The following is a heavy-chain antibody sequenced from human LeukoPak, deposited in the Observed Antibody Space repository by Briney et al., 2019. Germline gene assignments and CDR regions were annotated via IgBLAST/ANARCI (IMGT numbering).Heavy chain of an antibody. CDR1: GFDFSYFG. CDR3: ARAGLYNWNYEGTAYFDY. D-gene: IGHD1-7*01. CDR2: ISRTNTYI. V-gene: IGHV3-21*04. Sequence: GGSLRLSCVGSGFDFSYFGMNWVRQAPGKGLQWVSSISRTNTYIYYADSVRGRFTISRDNAKNSLYLQMNSLRAEDTALYYCARAGLYNWNYEGTAYFDYWGQGTLVTVSS. J-gene: IGHJ4*02.